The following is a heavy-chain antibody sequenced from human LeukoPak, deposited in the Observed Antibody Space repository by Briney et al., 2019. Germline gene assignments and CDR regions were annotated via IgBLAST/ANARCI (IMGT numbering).Heavy chain of an antibody. Sequence: ASVKVSCKASGYTFTGYYLHWVRQAPGQGLEWMGWINPNSGGTNYAQKFQGRVTMTTDTSISTAYMDLSRLRSDDTAVYYCARQIRDGYNYRVDYWGQGTLVTVSS. V-gene: IGHV1-2*02. CDR1: GYTFTGYY. CDR2: INPNSGGT. D-gene: IGHD5-24*01. CDR3: ARQIRDGYNYRVDY. J-gene: IGHJ4*02.